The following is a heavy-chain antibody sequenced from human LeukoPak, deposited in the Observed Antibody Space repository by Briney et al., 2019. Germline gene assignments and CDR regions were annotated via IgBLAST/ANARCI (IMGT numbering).Heavy chain of an antibody. Sequence: GGSLRLSCAASGFTFSRYAMNWVRQAPGKGLEWVSCINTDSSDIHYADSVKGRFTISRDNARNTLYLQLSSLRAEDSAVYYCARDTFQPGLIDSWGQGTLVTVSS. V-gene: IGHV3-21*05. CDR1: GFTFSRYA. J-gene: IGHJ4*02. CDR2: INTDSSDI. CDR3: ARDTFQPGLIDS. D-gene: IGHD2-2*01.